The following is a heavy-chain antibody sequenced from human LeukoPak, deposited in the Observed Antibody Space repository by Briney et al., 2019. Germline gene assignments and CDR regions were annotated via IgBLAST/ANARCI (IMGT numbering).Heavy chain of an antibody. Sequence: PSETLSLTCTVSGGSISSYYWSWIRQPPGKGLEWIGYIYYSGSTNYNPSLKSRVTISVDTSKNQFSLKLSSVTAAGTAVYYCARLSAAGTSLDYWGQGTLVTVSS. V-gene: IGHV4-59*08. CDR2: IYYSGST. J-gene: IGHJ4*02. D-gene: IGHD6-13*01. CDR1: GGSISSYY. CDR3: ARLSAAGTSLDY.